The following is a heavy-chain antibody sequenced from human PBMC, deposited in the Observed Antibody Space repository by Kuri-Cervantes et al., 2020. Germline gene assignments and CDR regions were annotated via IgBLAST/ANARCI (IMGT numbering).Heavy chain of an antibody. CDR2: IKQDGSEK. V-gene: IGHV3-7*03. J-gene: IGHJ4*02. D-gene: IGHD3-22*01. Sequence: SSSSYYWSWVRQAPGKGLEWVANIKQDGSEKYYVDSVKGRFTISRDNAKTSLFLQMNSLRPEDTAFYYCAKDLYYDSSGYYHYWGQGTLVTVSS. CDR3: AKDLYYDSSGYYHY. CDR1: SSSSYY.